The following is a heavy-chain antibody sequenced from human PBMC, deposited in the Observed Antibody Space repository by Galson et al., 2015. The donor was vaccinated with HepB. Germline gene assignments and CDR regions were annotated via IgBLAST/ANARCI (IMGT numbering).Heavy chain of an antibody. D-gene: IGHD4-17*01. J-gene: IGHJ4*02. Sequence: SLRLSCAAPGFTFSSYAMNWVRQAPGKGLEWVSSISGSGGRIYYADSVKGRFTISRDNSKNTLYLQMNSLRGEDTAVYYCAKGTEDYGDSRTDYWGQGTLVTVSS. V-gene: IGHV3-23*01. CDR2: ISGSGGRI. CDR3: AKGTEDYGDSRTDY. CDR1: GFTFSSYA.